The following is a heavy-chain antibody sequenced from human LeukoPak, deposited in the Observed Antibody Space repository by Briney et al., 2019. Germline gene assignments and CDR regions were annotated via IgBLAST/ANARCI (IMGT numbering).Heavy chain of an antibody. CDR3: AREGYDFWSGYLNWFDP. CDR2: INPNSGGT. V-gene: IGHV1-2*02. Sequence: ASVTVSCKASGYTFTGYYMHWVRQAPGQGLEWMGWINPNSGGTNYAQKFQGRVTMTRDTSISTAYMELSRLRSDDTAVYYCAREGYDFWSGYLNWFDPWGQGTLVTVSS. CDR1: GYTFTGYY. J-gene: IGHJ5*02. D-gene: IGHD3-3*01.